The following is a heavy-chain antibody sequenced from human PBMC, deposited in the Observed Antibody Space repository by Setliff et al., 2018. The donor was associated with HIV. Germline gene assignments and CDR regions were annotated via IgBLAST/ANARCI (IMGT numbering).Heavy chain of an antibody. CDR1: GYSISSGYY. D-gene: IGHD6-13*01. J-gene: IGHJ1*01. Sequence: PSETLSLTCAVSGYSISSGYYWGWIRQTPGKGLEWIGSIYHSGTTYYNPSLRSRVTISVDTSKNQFSLKLSSVTAADTAIYYCAREDSSSWYSSLSFWGQGTLVTVSS. CDR3: AREDSSSWYSSLSF. V-gene: IGHV4-38-2*02. CDR2: IYHSGTT.